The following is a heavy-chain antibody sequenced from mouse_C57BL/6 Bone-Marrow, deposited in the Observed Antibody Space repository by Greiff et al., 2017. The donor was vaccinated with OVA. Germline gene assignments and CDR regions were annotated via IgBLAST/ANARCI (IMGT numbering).Heavy chain of an antibody. J-gene: IGHJ4*01. Sequence: VQLQQSGAELVRPGSSVKMSCKTSGYTFTSYWINWVKQRPGQGLEWIGYIYLGNGYTEYNEKFKGKATLTSDTSSSTAYMQLSSLTSEDSAIYFCARDETGRGDYGGRGTGVTVSA. CDR3: ARDETGRGDY. CDR2: IYLGNGYT. V-gene: IGHV1-58*01. CDR1: GYTFTSYW. D-gene: IGHD4-1*01.